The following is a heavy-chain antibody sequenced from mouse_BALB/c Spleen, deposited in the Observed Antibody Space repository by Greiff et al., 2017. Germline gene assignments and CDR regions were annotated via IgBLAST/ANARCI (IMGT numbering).Heavy chain of an antibody. V-gene: IGHV3-8*02. CDR1: GDSITSGY. J-gene: IGHJ3*01. CDR2: ISYSGST. Sequence: EVKLEESGPSLVKPSQTLSLTCSVTGDSITSGYWNWIRKFPGNKLEYMGYISYSGSTYYNPSLKSRISITRDTSKNQYYLQLNSVTTEDTATYYCARGGDYVSAWFAYWGQGTLVTVSA. CDR3: ARGGDYVSAWFAY. D-gene: IGHD2-4*01.